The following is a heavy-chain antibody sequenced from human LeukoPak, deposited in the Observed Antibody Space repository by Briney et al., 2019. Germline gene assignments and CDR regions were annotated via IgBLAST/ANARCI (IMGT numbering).Heavy chain of an antibody. J-gene: IGHJ3*02. D-gene: IGHD4-17*01. CDR1: GGSISSYY. V-gene: IGHV4-59*01. CDR3: ARDGEREYAFDI. Sequence: SETLSLTCTVSGGSISSYYWSWIRQPPGKGLEWVGYIYYSGSTNYNPSLKSRVTISVDTSKNQFSLKLSSVTAADTAVYYCARDGEREYAFDIWGQGTMVTVSS. CDR2: IYYSGST.